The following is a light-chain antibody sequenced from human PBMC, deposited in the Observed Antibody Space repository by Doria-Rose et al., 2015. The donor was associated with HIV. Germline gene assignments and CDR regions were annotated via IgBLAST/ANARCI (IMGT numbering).Light chain of an antibody. CDR1: PGIRTY. CDR2: AAS. V-gene: IGKV1-27*01. Sequence: NHSPASLSASVAARVTITCRPSPGIRTYLAWCQQNPGRVPTLLIYAASTLQSGVPSRFSGCGSGTDFTLTISTLQPEDVAIYYCQDYNSAPLTFGGGSKVEIK. J-gene: IGKJ4*02. CDR3: QDYNSAPLT.